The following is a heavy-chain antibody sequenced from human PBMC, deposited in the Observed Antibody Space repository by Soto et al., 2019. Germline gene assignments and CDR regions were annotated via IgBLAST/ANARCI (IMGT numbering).Heavy chain of an antibody. CDR1: GYSFINHW. D-gene: IGHD3-22*01. Sequence: GESLKISCKGSGYSFINHWISWVRQMPGKGLEWMGRIDPSDSYTNYSPSFQGHVTISADKSISTAYLQWSSLKASDTAMYYCARYPAYYYDSSGYYTLYYYGMDVWGQGTTVTVSS. CDR3: ARYPAYYYDSSGYYTLYYYGMDV. V-gene: IGHV5-10-1*01. J-gene: IGHJ6*02. CDR2: IDPSDSYT.